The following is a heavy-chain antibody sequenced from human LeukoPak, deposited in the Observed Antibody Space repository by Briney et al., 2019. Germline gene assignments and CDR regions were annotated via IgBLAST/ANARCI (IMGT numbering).Heavy chain of an antibody. Sequence: GGSLRLSCSASGFTFSSYGMSWVRQAPGKGLEWVSAISGSGGSTYYADSVKGRFTISRDNSKNTLYLQMNSLRAEDTAVYFCARRSGGAVAGAFDYWGQGTLVTVSS. CDR1: GFTFSSYG. J-gene: IGHJ4*02. D-gene: IGHD6-19*01. CDR2: ISGSGGST. CDR3: ARRSGGAVAGAFDY. V-gene: IGHV3-23*01.